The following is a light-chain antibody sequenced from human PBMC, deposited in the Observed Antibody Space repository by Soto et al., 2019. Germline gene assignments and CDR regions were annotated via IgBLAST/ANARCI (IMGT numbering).Light chain of an antibody. J-gene: IGKJ1*01. CDR1: QSVSSS. Sequence: EIVLTQSPATLSLSPGERATLSCMASQSVSSSLAWYQQKLGQAPRLLIYEASDRATGIPARFSGSGSGTDFTLIISSLEPEDFAVYHCQQGSTWPWTFGQGTKVEIK. V-gene: IGKV3-11*01. CDR3: QQGSTWPWT. CDR2: EAS.